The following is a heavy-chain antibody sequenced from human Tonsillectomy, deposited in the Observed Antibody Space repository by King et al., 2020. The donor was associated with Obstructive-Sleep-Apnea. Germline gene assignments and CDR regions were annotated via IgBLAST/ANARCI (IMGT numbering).Heavy chain of an antibody. CDR3: ARLKCAGDCYGWRMGVVFDI. V-gene: IGHV4-39*01. CDR1: GGSISSSSYY. CDR2: IYYSGST. D-gene: IGHD2-21*02. J-gene: IGHJ3*02. Sequence: LQLQESGPGLVKPSETLSLTCSVSGGSISSSSYYWGWIRQTPGKGLEWIGSIYYSGSTYHNPSLKSRLTISVDTSKNQFSLKLSSVTAGDTAVYYCARLKCAGDCYGWRMGVVFDIWGQGTMVTVSS.